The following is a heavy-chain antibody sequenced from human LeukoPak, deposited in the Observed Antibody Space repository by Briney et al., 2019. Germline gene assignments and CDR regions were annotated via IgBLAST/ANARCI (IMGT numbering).Heavy chain of an antibody. D-gene: IGHD6-6*01. CDR2: MSYDGSNK. V-gene: IGHV3-30-3*02. CDR3: AKKHQLVGMYNWFDP. J-gene: IGHJ5*02. Sequence: GGSLRLSCAASGFTFSSHAMHWVRQAPGKGLEWVAVMSYDGSNKYYADSVRGRFTISRDNSKNTLYLQMSSLRTEDTAVYYCAKKHQLVGMYNWFDPWGQGTLVTVSS. CDR1: GFTFSSHA.